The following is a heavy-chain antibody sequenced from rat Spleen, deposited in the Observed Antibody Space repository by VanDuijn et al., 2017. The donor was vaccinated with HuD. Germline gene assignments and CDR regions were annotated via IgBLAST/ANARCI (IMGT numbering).Heavy chain of an antibody. CDR1: GFTFSDYF. D-gene: IGHD1-12*01. Sequence: EVQLVESDGGLVQPGRSLKLSCAASGFTFSDYFLAWVRQTPTKGLEWVATISYDGSITYYRDSVKGRFTISRDNAKNTLYLQMDSLRSEDTATYYCAREIMLFFDHWGQGVMVTVSS. J-gene: IGHJ2*01. CDR3: AREIMLFFDH. CDR2: ISYDGSIT. V-gene: IGHV5-29*01.